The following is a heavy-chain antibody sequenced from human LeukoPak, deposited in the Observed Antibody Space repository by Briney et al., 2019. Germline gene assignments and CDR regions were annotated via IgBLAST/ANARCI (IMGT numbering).Heavy chain of an antibody. D-gene: IGHD6-19*01. CDR2: INWNGGST. V-gene: IGHV3-20*04. CDR1: GFTFDDYG. J-gene: IGHJ4*02. Sequence: GGSLRLSCAASGFTFDDYGMSWVRQAPGKGLEWVSGINWNGGSTGYADSVKGRFSISRDNAKNSLYLQMNSLRAEDTALYYCARDRVSSGWSYYFDYWGQRTLVTVSS. CDR3: ARDRVSSGWSYYFDY.